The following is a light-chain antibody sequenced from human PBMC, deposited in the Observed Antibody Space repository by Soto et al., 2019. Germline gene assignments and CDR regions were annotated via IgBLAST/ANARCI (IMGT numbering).Light chain of an antibody. CDR2: EVS. J-gene: IGLJ1*01. Sequence: QSALTQPASVSGSPGQSITISCTGTSSDVGGYNYVSWYQQHPGKAPKLMIYEVSNRPSGVSNRFSGSKSGNTASLTISGPQAEDEADYYCSSYTSSITYVFGTGTKVTVL. CDR1: SSDVGGYNY. V-gene: IGLV2-14*01. CDR3: SSYTSSITYV.